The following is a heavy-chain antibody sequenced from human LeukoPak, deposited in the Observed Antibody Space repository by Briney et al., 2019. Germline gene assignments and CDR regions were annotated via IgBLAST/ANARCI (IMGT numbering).Heavy chain of an antibody. D-gene: IGHD5-24*01. CDR3: ARTRTRNNYGEYYFAH. CDR2: IYYSGTT. V-gene: IGHV4-59*01. CDR1: GDSITNYY. Sequence: SGTLSLTCTVSGDSITNYYWSWIRQSPGKGLEGIAYIYYSGTTNHNPSITSRLPISVDPSKHQFSLKLRSVTAADPAVYYCARTRTRNNYGEYYFAHWGQGTLVPVPS. J-gene: IGHJ4*02.